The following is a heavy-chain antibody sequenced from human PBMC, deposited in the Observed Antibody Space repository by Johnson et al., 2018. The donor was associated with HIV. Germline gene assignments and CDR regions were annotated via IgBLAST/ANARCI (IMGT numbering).Heavy chain of an antibody. V-gene: IGHV3-20*04. CDR2: INWNGGST. Sequence: EVQLVESGGGVVRPGGSLRLSCAASGFTFDDYGMSWVRQAPGKGLEWVSGINWNGGSTYYADSVKGRFNISRDISKNTLYLEMYSLRAEDTAVYYCARVLREYYYDSSGPQNAFDIWGQGTMVTVSS. J-gene: IGHJ3*02. CDR1: GFTFDDYG. CDR3: ARVLREYYYDSSGPQNAFDI. D-gene: IGHD3-22*01.